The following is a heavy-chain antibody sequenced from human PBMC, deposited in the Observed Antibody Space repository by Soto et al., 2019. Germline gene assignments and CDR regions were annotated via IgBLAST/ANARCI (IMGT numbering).Heavy chain of an antibody. CDR3: AKEQRYSSSLYPGYSYFYCMDV. J-gene: IGHJ6*04. D-gene: IGHD6-13*01. Sequence: QVQLVESGGGVVQPGRSLRLSCAASGFTFSSYGMHWVRQAPGKGLEWVAVISYDGMTKYYADSVKGRFTISRDNSKNTLYLQMNILRAVDTAVYDCAKEQRYSSSLYPGYSYFYCMDVWGKGTTVTVSS. V-gene: IGHV3-30*18. CDR2: ISYDGMTK. CDR1: GFTFSSYG.